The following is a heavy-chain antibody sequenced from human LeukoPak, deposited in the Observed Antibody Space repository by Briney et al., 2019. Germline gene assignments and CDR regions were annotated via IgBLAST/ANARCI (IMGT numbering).Heavy chain of an antibody. J-gene: IGHJ4*02. CDR1: GFTFSSYE. D-gene: IGHD2-21*01. V-gene: IGHV3-48*03. Sequence: GGSLRLSCAASGFTFSSYEMNWVRQAPGRGLEWVSYISSSGSTIYYADSVKGRFTISRDNAKNSLYLQMNSLRAEDTAVYYCAKFLPTHIVVANYYFDYWGQGTLVTVSS. CDR3: AKFLPTHIVVANYYFDY. CDR2: ISSSGSTI.